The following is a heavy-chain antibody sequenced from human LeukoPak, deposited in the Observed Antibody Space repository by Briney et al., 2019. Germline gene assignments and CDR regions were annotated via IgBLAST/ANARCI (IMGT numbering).Heavy chain of an antibody. V-gene: IGHV4-4*07. CDR1: GGSISSYY. D-gene: IGHD2-2*01. CDR2: IYTSGST. J-gene: IGHJ5*02. CDR3: AREIVVVPAAQYNWFDP. Sequence: SETLSLTCTVSGGSISSYYWSWIRQPAGKGLEWIGRIYTSGSTNYNPSLKSRVTMSVDTSKNRFSLKLSSVTAADTAVYYCAREIVVVPAAQYNWFDPWGQGTLVTVSS.